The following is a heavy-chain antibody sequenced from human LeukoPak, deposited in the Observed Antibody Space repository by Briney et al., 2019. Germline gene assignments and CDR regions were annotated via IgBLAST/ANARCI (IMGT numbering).Heavy chain of an antibody. CDR1: GGSISSYY. CDR3: ARDTYGSGLFDY. J-gene: IGHJ4*02. CDR2: INDSGST. D-gene: IGHD3-10*01. Sequence: PSETLSLTCTVSGGSISSYYWSWIRQPPGKGLEWIGYINDSGSTNYNPSLKSRVTISVDTSKNQFSLKLSSVTAADTAVYFCARDTYGSGLFDYWGQGTLVTVSS. V-gene: IGHV4-59*01.